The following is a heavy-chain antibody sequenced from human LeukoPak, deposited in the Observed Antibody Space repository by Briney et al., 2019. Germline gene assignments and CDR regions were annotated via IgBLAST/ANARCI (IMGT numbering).Heavy chain of an antibody. V-gene: IGHV1-2*02. CDR3: ARKSAYCGGDCYSTPFDY. CDR2: INPNSGGT. Sequence: ASVKVSCKASGYTFTGYYMHWVRQAPGQGLEWMGWINPNSGGTNYAQKFQGRVTMTRDTSISTAYMELSRLRSDDTAVYYCARKSAYCGGDCYSTPFDYWGQGTLVTVSS. J-gene: IGHJ4*02. CDR1: GYTFTGYY. D-gene: IGHD2-21*01.